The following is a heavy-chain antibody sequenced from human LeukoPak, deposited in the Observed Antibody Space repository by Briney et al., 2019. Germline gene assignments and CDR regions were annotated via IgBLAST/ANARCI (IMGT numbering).Heavy chain of an antibody. CDR3: TRAYYYDSSGCLSNY. CDR2: IRSKAYGGTT. D-gene: IGHD3-22*01. Sequence: GGSLRLSCTASGFTFGDYAMIWVRQARGKGLEGVGFIRSKAYGGTTEYAASVKGRFTISRDDSKSIAYLQMNSLKTEDTAVYYCTRAYYYDSSGCLSNYWGQGTLVTVSS. V-gene: IGHV3-49*04. CDR1: GFTFGDYA. J-gene: IGHJ4*02.